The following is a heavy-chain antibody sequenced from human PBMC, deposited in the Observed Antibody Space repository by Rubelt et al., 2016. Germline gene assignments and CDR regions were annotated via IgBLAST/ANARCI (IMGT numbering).Heavy chain of an antibody. D-gene: IGHD3-16*01. CDR2: LSGSGVSK. CDR1: GFTFSSYG. CDR3: ATGGGYASGFDY. V-gene: IGHV3-23*04. Sequence: VRLVESGGRFIRPGGSLRLSCDASGFTFSSYGMSWVRQAPGKGPEWVSGLSGSGVSKYYADSVKGRFIISRDNAKKTGYWQMNGLRGEDMAVYYCATGGGYASGFDYWGQGTLVTVSS. J-gene: IGHJ4*02.